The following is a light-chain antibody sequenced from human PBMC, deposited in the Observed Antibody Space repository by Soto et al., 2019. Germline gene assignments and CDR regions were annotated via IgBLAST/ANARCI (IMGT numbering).Light chain of an antibody. V-gene: IGKV3-11*01. CDR2: DAS. J-gene: IGKJ1*01. CDR1: QSVSSY. Sequence: VLTHSLATLPLSPGERATLSCRASQSVSSYLAWYQQKPGQAPRLLIYDASTRATGIPARFSGSGSGTDFTLTITSLEPEDFAVYYCQQRSNWPPTFGQGTKVDIK. CDR3: QQRSNWPPT.